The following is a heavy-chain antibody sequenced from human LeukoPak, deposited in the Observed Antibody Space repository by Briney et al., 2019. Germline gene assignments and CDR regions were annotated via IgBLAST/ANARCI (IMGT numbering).Heavy chain of an antibody. CDR2: IYYSGST. CDR3: AVYRLVGATYFDY. CDR1: GASISSSSYY. Sequence: SESLSLTCTVSGASISSSSYYWGWIRQPPWKGLELIGSIYYSGSTYYNPSLKSRVTISVDTSKNQFSLKLGSVTAADTAVYYCAVYRLVGATYFDYWGQGTLVTVSS. V-gene: IGHV4-39*07. J-gene: IGHJ4*02. D-gene: IGHD1-26*01.